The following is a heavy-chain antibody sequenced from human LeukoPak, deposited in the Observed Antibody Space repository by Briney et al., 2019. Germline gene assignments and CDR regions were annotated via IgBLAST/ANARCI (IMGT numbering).Heavy chain of an antibody. Sequence: ASVKVSCKASGYTFTGYYMHWVRQAPGQGLEWMGWINPNSGGTNYAQKCQGWVTMTRDTSISTAYMELSRLRSDDTAVYYCARGVHSGDWFDPWGQGTLVTVSS. V-gene: IGHV1-2*04. CDR2: INPNSGGT. J-gene: IGHJ5*02. D-gene: IGHD6-25*01. CDR1: GYTFTGYY. CDR3: ARGVHSGDWFDP.